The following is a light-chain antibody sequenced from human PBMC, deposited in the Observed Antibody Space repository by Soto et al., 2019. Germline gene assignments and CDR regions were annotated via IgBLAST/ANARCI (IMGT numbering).Light chain of an antibody. CDR3: QQRSEWPLK. Sequence: EIVLTQSPATLSLSPGERATLSCRASQSVSSYLAWYQQKPGQAPRLLIYGASNRATGIPARFSGSGSGTDFTLTISSREAEDFAAYCSQQRSEWPLKFGGGPRVEIK. V-gene: IGKV3-11*01. J-gene: IGKJ4*02. CDR2: GAS. CDR1: QSVSSY.